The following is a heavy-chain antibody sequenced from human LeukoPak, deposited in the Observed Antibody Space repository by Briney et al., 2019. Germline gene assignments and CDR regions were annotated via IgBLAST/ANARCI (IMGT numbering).Heavy chain of an antibody. Sequence: GGSLRLSCAASGFTFSSYSMNWVRQAPGKGLEWVSSISSSSSYIYYADSLKGRFTISRDNAKNSLYLQMNSLRAEDTAVYYCARDSYYDFWSGYFGGDYYYYYYMDVWGKGTTVTVSS. CDR1: GFTFSSYS. D-gene: IGHD3-3*01. V-gene: IGHV3-21*01. J-gene: IGHJ6*03. CDR2: ISSSSSYI. CDR3: ARDSYYDFWSGYFGGDYYYYYYMDV.